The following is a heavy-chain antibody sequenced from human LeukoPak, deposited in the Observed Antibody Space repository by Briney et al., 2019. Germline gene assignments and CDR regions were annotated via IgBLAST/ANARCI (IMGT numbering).Heavy chain of an antibody. V-gene: IGHV1-2*02. CDR1: GYTFTGYY. CDR3: ARGYFDWTYDY. Sequence: ASVKVSCKAAGYTFTGYYMHWVQEAPGQGLEWMGWINPNSGGTNYAQKFQGRVTMTRDTSISTAYMELSRLRSDDTAVYYCARGYFDWTYDYWGQGTLVTVSS. D-gene: IGHD3-9*01. J-gene: IGHJ4*02. CDR2: INPNSGGT.